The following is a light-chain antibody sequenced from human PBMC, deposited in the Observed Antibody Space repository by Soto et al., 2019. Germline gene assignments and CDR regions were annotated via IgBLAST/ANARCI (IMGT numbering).Light chain of an antibody. CDR1: QSISSW. V-gene: IGKV1-5*03. CDR3: QQYNSYPLT. Sequence: DIQMTQSPSTLSASVGDRVTITCRASQSISSWLAWYQQKPGKAPKLLIYKASSLESGVPSRFSGSESGTEFTLTISSLQTDDFATYYCQQYNSYPLTFGGGTKVEIK. J-gene: IGKJ4*01. CDR2: KAS.